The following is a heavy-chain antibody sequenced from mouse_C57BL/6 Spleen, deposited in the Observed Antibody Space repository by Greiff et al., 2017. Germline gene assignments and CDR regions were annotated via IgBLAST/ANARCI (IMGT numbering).Heavy chain of an antibody. CDR2: ISYDGSN. CDR1: GYSITSGYY. Sequence: EVHLVESGPGLVKPSQSLSLTCSVTGYSITSGYYWNWIRQFPGNKLEWMGYISYDGSNNYNPSLKNRISITRDTSKNQFFLKLNSVTTEDTATYYCAREGRWLLPYFDYWGQGTTLTVSS. J-gene: IGHJ2*01. D-gene: IGHD2-3*01. V-gene: IGHV3-6*01. CDR3: AREGRWLLPYFDY.